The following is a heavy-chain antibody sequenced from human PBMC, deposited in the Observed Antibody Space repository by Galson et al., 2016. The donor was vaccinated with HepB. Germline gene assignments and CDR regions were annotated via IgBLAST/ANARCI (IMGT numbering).Heavy chain of an antibody. CDR1: GLSLSTSGVG. CDR3: AHRRRPGYCSGAILYAGGYFDY. D-gene: IGHD2-15*01. CDR2: IYWNNDK. V-gene: IGHV2-5*01. J-gene: IGHJ4*02. Sequence: PALVKPTQTLTLTCTLSGLSLSTSGVGVGWIRQPPGKALEWLGFIYWNNDKIYSPSLKTRLTLTKDTSKNQVVLTLTKMDPVDTATYYCAHRRRPGYCSGAILYAGGYFDYWGPGTLVTVSS.